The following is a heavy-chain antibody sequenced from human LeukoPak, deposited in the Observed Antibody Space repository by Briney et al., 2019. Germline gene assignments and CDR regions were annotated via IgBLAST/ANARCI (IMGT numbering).Heavy chain of an antibody. CDR1: GGSFSGYY. Sequence: SETLSLTCAVYGGSFSGYYWSWIRQPPGKGLEWIGEINHSGSTNYNPSLKSRVTISVDTSKNQFSLKLSSVTAADTAVYYCARGRRIVLVPAAMRGKNFDILVQGTKVTVSS. CDR3: ARGRRIVLVPAAMRGKNFDI. J-gene: IGHJ3*02. CDR2: INHSGST. V-gene: IGHV4-34*01. D-gene: IGHD2-2*01.